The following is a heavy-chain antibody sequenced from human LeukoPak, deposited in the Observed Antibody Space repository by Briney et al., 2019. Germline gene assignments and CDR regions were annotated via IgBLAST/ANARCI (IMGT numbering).Heavy chain of an antibody. D-gene: IGHD3-16*01. CDR1: GFSFNSDW. CDR2: IKHDESEK. CDR3: TRRLDD. Sequence: QPGGSLRLSCAASGFSFNSDWMDWFRQAPGKGLEWVANIKHDESEKNYLDSVKGRFTISRDNAQNSLYLQMNGLRVEDTAVYYCTRRLDDWGQGTLVTVSS. V-gene: IGHV3-7*01. J-gene: IGHJ4*02.